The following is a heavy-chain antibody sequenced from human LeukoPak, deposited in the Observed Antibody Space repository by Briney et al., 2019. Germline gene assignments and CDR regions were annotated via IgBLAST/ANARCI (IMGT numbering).Heavy chain of an antibody. V-gene: IGHV3-9*01. J-gene: IGHJ4*02. Sequence: GGSLRLSCAASGFTFDDYAMHWVRQAPGKGLEWVSGISWNSGSIGYADSVKGRFTISRDNAKNSLYLQMNSLRAEDTAVYYCARTTSNIPVYWGQGTLVTVSS. CDR1: GFTFDDYA. CDR2: ISWNSGSI. CDR3: ARTTSNIPVY. D-gene: IGHD1/OR15-1a*01.